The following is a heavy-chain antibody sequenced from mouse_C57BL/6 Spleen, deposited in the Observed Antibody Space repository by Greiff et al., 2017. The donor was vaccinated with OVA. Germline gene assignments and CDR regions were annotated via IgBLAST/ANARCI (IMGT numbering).Heavy chain of an antibody. CDR2: ISYDGSN. CDR1: GYSITSGYY. D-gene: IGHD1-1*01. CDR3: AREGVVATDFDY. V-gene: IGHV3-6*01. J-gene: IGHJ2*01. Sequence: EVQRVESGPGLVKPSQSLSLTCSVTGYSITSGYYWNWIRQFPGNKLEWMGYISYDGSNNYNPSLKNRISITRDTSKNQFFLKLNSVTTEDTATYYCAREGVVATDFDYWGQGTTLTVSS.